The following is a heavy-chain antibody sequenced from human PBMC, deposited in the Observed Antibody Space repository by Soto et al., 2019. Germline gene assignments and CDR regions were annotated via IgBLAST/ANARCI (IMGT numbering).Heavy chain of an antibody. CDR1: GFTFSSYG. D-gene: IGHD4-4*01. Sequence: QVQLVESGGGVVQPGKSLRLSCEASGFTFSSYGMHWVRQAPGKGLEWVAVIWYDGSNTFHADSVRGRFTISRDTSKNTLYLQMNNLRADDTAVYFCARDVGYTVTTTYYSHGMDVWGRGTTVTVSS. CDR3: ARDVGYTVTTTYYSHGMDV. J-gene: IGHJ6*02. V-gene: IGHV3-33*01. CDR2: IWYDGSNT.